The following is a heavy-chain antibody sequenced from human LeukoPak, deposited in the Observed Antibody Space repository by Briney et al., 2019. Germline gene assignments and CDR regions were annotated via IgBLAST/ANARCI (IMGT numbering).Heavy chain of an antibody. D-gene: IGHD6-19*01. CDR1: GFSFGSCW. CDR3: AKDNAYSSGWFSSFDY. Sequence: GRSPSLSCAPSGFSFGSCWMRWVHQAPRKGQGWVSRINSDGSSTSYADSVKGRFTISRDNAKNTLYLQMNSLRAEDTALYYCAKDNAYSSGWFSSFDYWGQGTLVTVSS. CDR2: INSDGSST. V-gene: IGHV3-74*01. J-gene: IGHJ4*02.